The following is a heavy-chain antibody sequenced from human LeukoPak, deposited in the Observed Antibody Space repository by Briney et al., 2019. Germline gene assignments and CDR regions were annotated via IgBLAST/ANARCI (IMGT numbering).Heavy chain of an antibody. CDR3: VAERYSDGCCWFDP. D-gene: IGHD6-25*01. CDR2: IGLGSGDT. Sequence: ASVKVSRKTSGFTFSSSTVQWVRQARGQRLEWLGWIGLGSGDTKYAQRVQERLTLTRDMSTNTAYMELSSLRSEDTAVYYCVAERYSDGCCWFDPWGQGTLVTVSS. V-gene: IGHV1-58*01. CDR1: GFTFSSST. J-gene: IGHJ5*02.